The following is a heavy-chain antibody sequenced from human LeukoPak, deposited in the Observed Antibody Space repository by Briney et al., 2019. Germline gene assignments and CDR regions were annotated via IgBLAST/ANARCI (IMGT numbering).Heavy chain of an antibody. CDR3: AAHTYYFSSGSFGP. CDR1: GDSFTGYA. D-gene: IGHD3-10*01. V-gene: IGHV1-8*01. J-gene: IGHJ5*02. CDR2: MNSSSGST. Sequence: GASVKVSCMASGDSFTGYAINWVCQATGQGPEWRGWMNSSSGSTGYAQRFQGRVTMTRDTSTSTAYLELSSLRSEDTAVYYCAAHTYYFSSGSFGPWGQGTLVTVSS.